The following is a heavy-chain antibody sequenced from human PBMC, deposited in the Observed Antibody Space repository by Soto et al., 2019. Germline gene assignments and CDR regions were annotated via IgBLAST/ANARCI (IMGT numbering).Heavy chain of an antibody. CDR2: IYYSGST. Sequence: QVQLQESGPGLVKPSQTLSLTCTVSGGSISSGGYYWSWIRQHPGKGLEWIGYIYYSGSTYYNPSLKSRVTISVDTSKYQFSLELSSVTAADTAVYYCARSRSGSYFYYWGQGTLVTVSS. CDR1: GGSISSGGYY. J-gene: IGHJ4*02. V-gene: IGHV4-31*03. CDR3: ARSRSGSYFYY. D-gene: IGHD3-10*01.